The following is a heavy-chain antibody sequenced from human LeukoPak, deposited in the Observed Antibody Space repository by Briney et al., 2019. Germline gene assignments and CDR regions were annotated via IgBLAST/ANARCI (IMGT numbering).Heavy chain of an antibody. CDR1: GGSISSYY. V-gene: IGHV4-59*01. D-gene: IGHD3-22*01. CDR2: IYYSEST. CDR3: ARHTLGGDSSGYYYGPSYYYMDV. Sequence: SETLSLTCTVSGGSISSYYWSWIRQPPGKGLEWIGYIYYSESTNYNPSLKSRVTISVDTSKNQFSLKLSSVTAADTAVYYCARHTLGGDSSGYYYGPSYYYMDVWGKGTTVTVSS. J-gene: IGHJ6*03.